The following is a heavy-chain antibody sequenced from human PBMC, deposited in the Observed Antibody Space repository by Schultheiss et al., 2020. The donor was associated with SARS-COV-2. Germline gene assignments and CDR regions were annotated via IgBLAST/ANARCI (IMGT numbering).Heavy chain of an antibody. CDR3: ARGVGVVAPAHHPYRYGMDV. CDR1: GGSFSGYY. Sequence: SQTLSLTCAVYGGSFSGYYWSWIRQPPGKGLEWIGEINHRGSSNYKPSLQSRVTISVDTSNNQFSLHLSSVTAADTAIYYCARGVGVVAPAHHPYRYGMDVWGQGTTVTVSS. D-gene: IGHD2-15*01. CDR2: INHRGSS. J-gene: IGHJ6*02. V-gene: IGHV4-34*01.